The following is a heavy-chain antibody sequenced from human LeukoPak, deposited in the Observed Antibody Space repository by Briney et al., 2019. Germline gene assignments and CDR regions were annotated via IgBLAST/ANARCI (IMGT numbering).Heavy chain of an antibody. Sequence: GGSLRLSCAASGFTFTSFYMIWVRQAPGKGLEWVSSISSSSSYIYYAASVEGRFTISRDNAKNSLSLQMNSLRAEDTAVYYCARDSEIAAAGSFDSWGQGTLVTVSS. J-gene: IGHJ4*02. CDR3: ARDSEIAAAGSFDS. CDR2: ISSSSSYI. D-gene: IGHD6-13*01. V-gene: IGHV3-21*01. CDR1: GFTFTSFY.